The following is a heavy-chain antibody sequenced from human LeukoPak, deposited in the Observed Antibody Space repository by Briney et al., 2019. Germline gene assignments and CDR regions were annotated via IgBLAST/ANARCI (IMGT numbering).Heavy chain of an antibody. CDR1: GGSFSGYY. J-gene: IGHJ4*02. CDR2: INHSGST. CDR3: ARVRRYYYGSGSYYYFDY. Sequence: SETLSLTCAVYGGSFSGYYWSWIRQPPGKGLEWIGEINHSGSTNYNPSLKSRVTISVDTSKNQFSLKLSSVTAADTAVYYCARVRRYYYGSGSYYYFDYWGQGTLVTVPS. V-gene: IGHV4-34*01. D-gene: IGHD3-10*01.